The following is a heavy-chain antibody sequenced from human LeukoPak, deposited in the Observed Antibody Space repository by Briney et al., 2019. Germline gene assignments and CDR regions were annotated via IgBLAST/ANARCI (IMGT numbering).Heavy chain of an antibody. CDR1: GGSISSYY. V-gene: IGHV4-59*01. CDR2: IYYSGST. D-gene: IGHD5-18*01. Sequence: SETLSLTCTVSGGSISSYYWSWIRQPPGKGLEWIGYIYYSGSTNYNPSLKSRVTISVDTSKNQFSLKLSSVTAADTAVYYCARGAVVDTAMLFDYWGQGTLVTVSS. CDR3: ARGAVVDTAMLFDY. J-gene: IGHJ4*02.